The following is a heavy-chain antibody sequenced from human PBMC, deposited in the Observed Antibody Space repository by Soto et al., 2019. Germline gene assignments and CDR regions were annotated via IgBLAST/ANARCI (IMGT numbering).Heavy chain of an antibody. CDR1: VGSISSGGYS. D-gene: IGHD2-2*01. CDR2: IYHSGST. Sequence: PSETLSLTCAVSVGSISSGGYSWIWIRQPPGKGLEWIGYIYHSGSTYYNPSLKSRVTISVDRSKNQFSLKLSSVTAADTAVYYCARVPDRWGQGTLVTVSS. J-gene: IGHJ5*02. V-gene: IGHV4-30-2*01. CDR3: ARVPDR.